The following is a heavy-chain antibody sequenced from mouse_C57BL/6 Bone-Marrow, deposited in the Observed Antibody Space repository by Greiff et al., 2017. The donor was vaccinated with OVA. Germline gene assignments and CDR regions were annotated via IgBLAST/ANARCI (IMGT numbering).Heavy chain of an antibody. CDR2: ISPGSGNN. Sequence: VQLQQSGAELVRPGASVKLSCKASGYTFTDYYINWVKQRPGQGLEWIARISPGSGNNYYNETFKGKATLTAEKSSSTAYMQRSSLTSEDSAVYFCARPYYGNPAWFAYWGQGTLVTVSA. D-gene: IGHD2-10*01. V-gene: IGHV1-76*01. CDR1: GYTFTDYY. J-gene: IGHJ3*01. CDR3: ARPYYGNPAWFAY.